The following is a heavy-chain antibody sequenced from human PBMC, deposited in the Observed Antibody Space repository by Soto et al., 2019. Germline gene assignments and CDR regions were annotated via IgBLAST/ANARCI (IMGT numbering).Heavy chain of an antibody. Sequence: GGSLRLSCAASGFTVSSNYMSWVRQAPGKGLEWVSVIYSGGSTYYADSVKGRFTISRDNSKNTLYLQMNSLRAEDTAVYYCARDLGRFGDKKDGMDVWGQGTTVTVSS. CDR3: ARDLGRFGDKKDGMDV. J-gene: IGHJ6*02. CDR1: GFTVSSNY. CDR2: IYSGGST. D-gene: IGHD3-10*01. V-gene: IGHV3-53*01.